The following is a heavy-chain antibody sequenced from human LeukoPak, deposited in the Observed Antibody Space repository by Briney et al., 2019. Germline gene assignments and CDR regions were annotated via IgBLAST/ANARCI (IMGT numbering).Heavy chain of an antibody. CDR3: ARTYVPTYYFDSSGHYQAYFDY. CDR1: GLTFSSYW. J-gene: IGHJ4*02. V-gene: IGHV3-7*01. CDR2: IKQDGSEK. D-gene: IGHD3-22*01. Sequence: GGSLRLSCAASGLTFSSYWMSWVRQAPGKGLERVANIKQDGSEKYYVDSVKGRFTITRDNAKNSLYLQMNSLRAEDTAVYYCARTYVPTYYFDSSGHYQAYFDYWGQGTLVTVSS.